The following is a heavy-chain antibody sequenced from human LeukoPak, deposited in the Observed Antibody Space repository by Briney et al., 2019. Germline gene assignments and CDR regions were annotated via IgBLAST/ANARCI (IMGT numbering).Heavy chain of an antibody. CDR1: GFTFSSYV. CDR2: ISGSGGST. Sequence: GGSLRLSCAASGFTFSSYVMSWVRQAPGKGLEWVSAISGSGGSTYFPDSVKGRFTISRDNSKNTRHLQMNSLRAEDTALYYCAKGPSGSYYGFDMWGQGTMVTVSS. V-gene: IGHV3-23*01. J-gene: IGHJ3*02. D-gene: IGHD3-10*01. CDR3: AKGPSGSYYGFDM.